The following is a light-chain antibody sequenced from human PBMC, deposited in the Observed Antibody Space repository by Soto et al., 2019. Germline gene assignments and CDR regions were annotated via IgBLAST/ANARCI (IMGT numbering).Light chain of an antibody. Sequence: EIVLTPSPGTLSLSPGERATLSCRASQSVSSSYLAWYQQKPGQTPRLLFYGASSRATGIPDRFSGSGSGTDFTLTISRLEPEDVAVYYCQQYGSSPFTFGPGTKVDIK. V-gene: IGKV3-20*01. CDR2: GAS. CDR3: QQYGSSPFT. J-gene: IGKJ3*01. CDR1: QSVSSSY.